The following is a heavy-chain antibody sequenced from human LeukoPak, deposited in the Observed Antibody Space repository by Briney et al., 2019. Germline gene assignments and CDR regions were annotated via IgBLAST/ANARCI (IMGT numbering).Heavy chain of an antibody. D-gene: IGHD6-19*01. J-gene: IGHJ5*02. V-gene: IGHV3-74*01. CDR2: INSDGSST. CDR3: ARGRYSSGWYRRFDP. Sequence: GRSLRLSCAASGFTFSSYWTHWVRQAPAKGLPSVSRINSDGSSTSYADSVKGRFTISRDNAKNTLYLQMNSLRAEDTAVYYCARGRYSSGWYRRFDPWGQGTLVTVSS. CDR1: GFTFSSYW.